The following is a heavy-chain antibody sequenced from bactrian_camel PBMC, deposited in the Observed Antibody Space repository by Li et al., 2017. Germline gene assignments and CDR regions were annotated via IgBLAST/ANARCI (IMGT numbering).Heavy chain of an antibody. Sequence: DVQLVESGGGLVQPGESLRLPCVASGITFSRHYMSWVRQAPGKEREGVATIDSDGSTTYADSVKGRFTISKDNAKRMSYLQMTNLKPEDTAIYYCAADWRQLLATYPGQKCHWYGGNYAYWGQGTQVTVS. CDR3: AADWRQLLATYPGQKCHWYGGNYAY. V-gene: IGHV3S40*01. J-gene: IGHJ4*01. CDR1: GITFSRHY. CDR2: IDSDGSTT. D-gene: IGHD6*01.